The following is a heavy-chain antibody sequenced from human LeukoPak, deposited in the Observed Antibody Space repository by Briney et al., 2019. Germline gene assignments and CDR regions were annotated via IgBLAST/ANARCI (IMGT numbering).Heavy chain of an antibody. CDR3: AKVIAARNGDFDY. CDR2: IRYDGSNK. Sequence: GGSLRLSCAASGFTFSSYGMHWVRQAPGKGLEWVAFIRYDGSNKYYADSVKGRFTISRDNSKNTLYLQMNSLRAEDTAVYYCAKVIAARNGDFDYWGQGTLVTVSS. V-gene: IGHV3-30*02. CDR1: GFTFSSYG. D-gene: IGHD6-6*01. J-gene: IGHJ4*02.